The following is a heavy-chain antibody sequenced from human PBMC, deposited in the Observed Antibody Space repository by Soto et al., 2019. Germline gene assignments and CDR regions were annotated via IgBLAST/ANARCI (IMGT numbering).Heavy chain of an antibody. Sequence: GGSLRLSCAASGFICGSYDMSWVRQAPGKGLEWVSTILVGGSTHYEDSVKGRFTISRDRSKNTLYLQMNSLTAGDTAVYYCAKATATGGGAFDICGQGTMVTVSS. D-gene: IGHD2-8*02. CDR1: GFICGSYD. J-gene: IGHJ3*02. CDR2: ILVGGST. V-gene: IGHV3-23*01. CDR3: AKATATGGGAFDI.